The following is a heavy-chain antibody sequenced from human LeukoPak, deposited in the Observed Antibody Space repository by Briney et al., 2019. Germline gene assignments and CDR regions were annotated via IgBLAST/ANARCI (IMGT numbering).Heavy chain of an antibody. J-gene: IGHJ2*01. V-gene: IGHV3-13*01. D-gene: IGHD3-16*01. CDR2: IGTAGDT. Sequence: PGGSLRLSCAASGFTFSSYDMHWVRQATGKGLEWVSAIGTAGDTYYPGSVKGRFTISRENAKNSLYLQMNSLRAGDTAVYYCARGPYGWYFDLWGRGTLVTVSS. CDR3: ARGPYGWYFDL. CDR1: GFTFSSYD.